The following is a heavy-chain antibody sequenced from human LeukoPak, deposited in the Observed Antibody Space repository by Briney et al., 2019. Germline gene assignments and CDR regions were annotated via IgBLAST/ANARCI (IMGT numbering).Heavy chain of an antibody. CDR3: ARDYYDSSGYYFYYYYYYMDV. CDR1: GSTFSSYW. D-gene: IGHD3-22*01. Sequence: PGGSLRLSCAASGSTFSSYWMHWVRQAPGKGLVWVSRINSDGSSTSYADSVKGRFTISRDNAKNTLYLQMNSLRAEDTAVYYCARDYYDSSGYYFYYYYYYMDVWGKGTTVTVSS. J-gene: IGHJ6*03. CDR2: INSDGSST. V-gene: IGHV3-74*01.